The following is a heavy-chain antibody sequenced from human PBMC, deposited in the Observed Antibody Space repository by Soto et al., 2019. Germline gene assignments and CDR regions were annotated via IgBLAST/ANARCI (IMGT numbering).Heavy chain of an antibody. V-gene: IGHV1-69*08. J-gene: IGHJ5*02. CDR1: GGTFSSYT. CDR3: ARDVTPNYDLGPELFNNWFDP. CDR2: IIPILGLA. Sequence: QVQLVQSGAEVKKPGSSMKVSCKASGGTFSSYTISWVRQAPGQGLEWMGRIIPILGLANYAQKFQGRVTITADKSTSTAYMELSSLRSEDTAVYYCARDVTPNYDLGPELFNNWFDPWGQGTLVTVSS. D-gene: IGHD3-3*01.